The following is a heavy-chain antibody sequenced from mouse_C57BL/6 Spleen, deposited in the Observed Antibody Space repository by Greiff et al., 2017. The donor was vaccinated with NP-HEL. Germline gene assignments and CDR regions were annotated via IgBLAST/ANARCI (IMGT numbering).Heavy chain of an antibody. J-gene: IGHJ3*01. CDR1: GFNIKEYY. CDR3: ASRSFYDGYYEFAY. V-gene: IGHV14-2*01. CDR2: IDPEDGET. Sequence: EVKLMESGAELVKPGASVKLSCTASGFNIKEYYMHWVKQRTEQGLEWIGRIDPEDGETKYAPKFQGKATITADTSSNTAYLQLSSLTSEDTAVYYCASRSFYDGYYEFAYWGQGTLVTVSA. D-gene: IGHD2-3*01.